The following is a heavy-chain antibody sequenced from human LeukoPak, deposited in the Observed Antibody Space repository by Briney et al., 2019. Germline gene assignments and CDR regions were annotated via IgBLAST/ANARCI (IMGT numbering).Heavy chain of an antibody. CDR1: GFTFSSYE. V-gene: IGHV3-48*03. CDR3: AGSRSYTYTPP. D-gene: IGHD3-10*01. Sequence: GGSLRLSCAASGFTFSSYEMNWVRQAPGKGLEWVSYISSSGSTIYYADSVKGRFTISRDNAKNSLYLQMNSLRAEDTAVYYCAGSRSYTYTPPWGQGTLVTVSS. CDR2: ISSSGSTI. J-gene: IGHJ5*02.